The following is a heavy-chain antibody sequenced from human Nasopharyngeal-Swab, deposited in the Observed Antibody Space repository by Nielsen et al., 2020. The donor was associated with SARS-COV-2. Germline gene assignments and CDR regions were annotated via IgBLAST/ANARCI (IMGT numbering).Heavy chain of an antibody. D-gene: IGHD2-2*01. CDR1: GYTFTSYG. V-gene: IGHV1-18*01. CDR3: AREPPLGYCSSTSCPGWFDP. J-gene: IGHJ5*02. CDR2: ISAYNGNT. Sequence: ASVKVSCKASGYTFTSYGISWVRQAPGQGLEWMGWISAYNGNTNSAQKLQGRVTMTTDTSTSTAYMELRSLRSDDTAVYYCAREPPLGYCSSTSCPGWFDPWGQGTLVTVSS.